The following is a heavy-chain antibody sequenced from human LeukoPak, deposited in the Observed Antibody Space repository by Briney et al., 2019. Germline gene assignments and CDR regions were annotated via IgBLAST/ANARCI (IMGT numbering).Heavy chain of an antibody. V-gene: IGHV4-4*07. CDR3: ARARITMVRGAPAYMDV. Sequence: SETLSLTCTVSGGSISSYYWSWIRQPAGKGLEWIGRIYTSGSTNYNPSLKSRVTISVDTSKNQFSLKLSSVTAADTAVYYCARARITMVRGAPAYMDVWGKGTTVTVSS. CDR2: IYTSGST. CDR1: GGSISSYY. J-gene: IGHJ6*03. D-gene: IGHD3-10*01.